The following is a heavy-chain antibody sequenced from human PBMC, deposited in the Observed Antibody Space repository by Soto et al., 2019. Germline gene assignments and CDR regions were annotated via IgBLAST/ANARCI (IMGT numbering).Heavy chain of an antibody. V-gene: IGHV1-3*01. D-gene: IGHD3-16*01. CDR1: GYTFTSYA. Sequence: ASVKVSCKASGYTFTSYAMHWVRQAPGQRLEWMGWINAGNGNTKYSQKFQGRVTITRDTSASTAYMELSSLRSEDTAVYYCARGGLSDYYYGMDVWGQGTTVTVSS. CDR3: ARGGLSDYYYGMDV. CDR2: INAGNGNT. J-gene: IGHJ6*02.